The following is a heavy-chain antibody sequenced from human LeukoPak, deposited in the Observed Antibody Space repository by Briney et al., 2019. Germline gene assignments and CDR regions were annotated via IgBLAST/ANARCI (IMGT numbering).Heavy chain of an antibody. CDR3: ARGLRFLEWLFHGNYYYGMDV. D-gene: IGHD3-3*01. Sequence: QSGGSLRLSCAASGFTFSGFWMHWVRQAPGKGLVWVSRINKDGSTTTYADSVKGRFTISRDNAKNSLYLQMNSLRAEDTAVYYCARGLRFLEWLFHGNYYYGMDVWGQGTTVTVSS. CDR2: INKDGSTT. V-gene: IGHV3-74*01. CDR1: GFTFSGFW. J-gene: IGHJ6*02.